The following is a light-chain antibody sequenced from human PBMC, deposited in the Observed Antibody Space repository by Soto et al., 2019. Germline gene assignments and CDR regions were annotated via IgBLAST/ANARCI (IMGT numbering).Light chain of an antibody. CDR1: QRISGW. Sequence: DIQMTQSPSTLSASVGDRVTITCRARQRISGWLAWYQQKAGKAPKHLIYKASTLESAFPSRFSGSGSGTEFTLTIRSLPHDDSAAYYCQQYSSYPYTFGQVTKIEIK. CDR2: KAS. J-gene: IGKJ2*01. V-gene: IGKV1-5*03. CDR3: QQYSSYPYT.